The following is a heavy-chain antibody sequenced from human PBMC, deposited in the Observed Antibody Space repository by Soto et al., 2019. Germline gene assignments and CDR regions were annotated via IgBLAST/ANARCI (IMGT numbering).Heavy chain of an antibody. V-gene: IGHV1-18*01. CDR3: ARGPSYKDFWSGPHFDY. CDR2: ISAYNGNT. CDR1: GYTFTSYG. Sequence: GASVKVSCTASGYTFTSYGISWVRQAPGQGLEWMGWISAYNGNTNYAQKLQGRVTMTTDTSTSTAYMELRSLRSDDTAVYYCARGPSYKDFWSGPHFDYWGQGTLVTVSS. D-gene: IGHD3-3*01. J-gene: IGHJ4*02.